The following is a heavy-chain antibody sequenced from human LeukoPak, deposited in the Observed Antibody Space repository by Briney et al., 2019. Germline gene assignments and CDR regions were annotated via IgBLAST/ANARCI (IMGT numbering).Heavy chain of an antibody. CDR2: ISYDGYNK. Sequence: GGSLRLSCAASGVTFSRYAMHWVRQAPGKGLEWVAVISYDGYNKYYADSEKGRFTISRDNSKNTLYLQMNSLRAEDTAVYYCARDPSGSYDYYYYMDVWGKGTTVTVSS. CDR1: GVTFSRYA. D-gene: IGHD1-26*01. CDR3: ARDPSGSYDYYYYMDV. J-gene: IGHJ6*03. V-gene: IGHV3-30-3*01.